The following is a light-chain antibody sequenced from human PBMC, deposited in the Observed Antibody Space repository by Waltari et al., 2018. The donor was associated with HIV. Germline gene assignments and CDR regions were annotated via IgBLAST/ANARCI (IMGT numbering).Light chain of an antibody. CDR1: QSLGSN. Sequence: EILMMQSPATLSVPLGIRVTLSCRANQSLGSNVAWYNQTPGQTPRLLVYEASTCAPDAPTRFTGSGSGTKFTLTIISLQSVDFGVYFCQQYSDWPVTFGGGTKVDIK. CDR2: EAS. J-gene: IGKJ4*01. V-gene: IGKV3D-15*01. CDR3: QQYSDWPVT.